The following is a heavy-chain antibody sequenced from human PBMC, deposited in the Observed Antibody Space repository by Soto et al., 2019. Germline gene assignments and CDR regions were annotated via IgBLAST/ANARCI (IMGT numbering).Heavy chain of an antibody. J-gene: IGHJ5*02. Sequence: PSETLSLTCAVSGGSISSTNWWSWVRQPPGKGLEWIGEIYHSGSTHYNPSLKSRVTMSVDKSKNQFSLKLSSVTAADTAVYYCARVWTTVTNWFDPWGQGTLVTVS. D-gene: IGHD4-17*01. CDR1: GGSISSTNW. V-gene: IGHV4-4*02. CDR2: IYHSGST. CDR3: ARVWTTVTNWFDP.